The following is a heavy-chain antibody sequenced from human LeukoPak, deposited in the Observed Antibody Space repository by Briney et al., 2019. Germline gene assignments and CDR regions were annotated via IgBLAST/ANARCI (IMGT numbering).Heavy chain of an antibody. Sequence: PSETLSLTCTVSGGSISSYYWSWIRQPPGKGLEWIGYIYYSGSTNYNPSLKSRVTISVDTSKNQFSLKLSSVTAADTAVYYCARDGPNGVCYMWGQGTLVTVSS. V-gene: IGHV4-59*12. D-gene: IGHD2-8*01. CDR3: ARDGPNGVCYM. CDR1: GGSISSYY. CDR2: IYYSGST. J-gene: IGHJ4*02.